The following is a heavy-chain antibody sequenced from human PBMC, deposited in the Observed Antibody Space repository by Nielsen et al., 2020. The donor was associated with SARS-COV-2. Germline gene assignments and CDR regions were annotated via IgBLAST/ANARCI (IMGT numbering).Heavy chain of an antibody. CDR3: AREGECTNGVCYIRGMDV. J-gene: IGHJ6*03. V-gene: IGHV4-59*01. CDR2: TYHSGSA. D-gene: IGHD2-8*01. Sequence: SETLSLTCTVSGGSISSFYWSWIRQPPGRGLEWIGFTYHSGSANYNPSLKSRVAISGDTSKNQISLSLNSVTAADTAVYYCAREGECTNGVCYIRGMDVWGKGTTVTVSS. CDR1: GGSISSFY.